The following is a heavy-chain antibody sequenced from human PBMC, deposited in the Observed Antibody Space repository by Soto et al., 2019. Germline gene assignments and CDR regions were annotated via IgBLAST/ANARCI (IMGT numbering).Heavy chain of an antibody. D-gene: IGHD6-13*01. CDR2: IMPIIGTA. J-gene: IGHJ4*02. CDR3: ARDLELRAGNISHLDY. CDR1: GGTFSSHV. Sequence: QVQLVQSGAEVKKPGSSVKVSCKASGGTFSSHVFNWVRQAPGQGLEWMGGIMPIIGTANYAQKFQGRVTITADEFTSTAYMELSRLRSEDTAVYYCARDLELRAGNISHLDYWGQGTLVTVSS. V-gene: IGHV1-69*01.